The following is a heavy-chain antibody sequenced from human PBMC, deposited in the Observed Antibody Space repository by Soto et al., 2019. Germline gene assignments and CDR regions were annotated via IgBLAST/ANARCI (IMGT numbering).Heavy chain of an antibody. D-gene: IGHD6-19*01. CDR1: GGSISSSSYY. CDR2: IYYSGST. J-gene: IGHJ4*02. Sequence: PSETLSLTCTVSGGSISSSSYYWGWIRQPPGKGLEWIGSIYYSGSTYYNPSLKSRVTISVDTSKNQFSLKLSSVTAADTAVYYCARRRHSGWYDYWGQGTLVTVSS. CDR3: ARRRHSGWYDY. V-gene: IGHV4-39*01.